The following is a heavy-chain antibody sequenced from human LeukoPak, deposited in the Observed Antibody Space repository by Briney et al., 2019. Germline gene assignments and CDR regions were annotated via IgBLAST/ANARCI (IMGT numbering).Heavy chain of an antibody. J-gene: IGHJ5*02. V-gene: IGHV5-51*01. CDR1: EFPFSTSW. D-gene: IGHD3-10*01. CDR3: ARQRGASGTINWFDP. CDR2: SYPEDSDT. Sequence: GESLNISCEPSEFPFSTSWIGWVREVPGTGLEGVGASYPEDSDTRYSPSFQGQLRISADRSTKTAYLQWASLKASDTATYYCARQRGASGTINWFDPWGQGTLVTVSS.